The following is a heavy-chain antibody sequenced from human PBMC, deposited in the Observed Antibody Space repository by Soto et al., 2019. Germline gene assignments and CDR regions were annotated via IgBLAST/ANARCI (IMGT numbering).Heavy chain of an antibody. CDR3: AKRAWGYFYFDY. CDR1: GFTFSSYA. D-gene: IGHD1-26*01. CDR2: ISGSGGST. Sequence: EVQLLESGGGLVQPGGSLRLSCAASGFTFSSYAMSWVRQAPGKGLEWVSVISGSGGSTYYADSVKGRFTISRDNSKNMLYLQMNSLRAEDTAVYYCAKRAWGYFYFDYWGQGTLVTVSS. J-gene: IGHJ4*02. V-gene: IGHV3-23*01.